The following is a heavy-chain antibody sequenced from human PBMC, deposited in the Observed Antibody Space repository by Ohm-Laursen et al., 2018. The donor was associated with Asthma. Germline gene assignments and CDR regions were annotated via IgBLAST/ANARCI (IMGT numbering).Heavy chain of an antibody. J-gene: IGHJ6*02. Sequence: SLRLSCAASKFTFSNYAMNWVRQPPGKGLEWVSEISSTGGSTDHADSVKGRFTTSRDNSKSTMYLQMNSLRAEDTAVYYCAKVGLTYYNAMDVWGQGTTVTVSS. V-gene: IGHV3-23*01. D-gene: IGHD4/OR15-4a*01. CDR1: KFTFSNYA. CDR2: ISSTGGST. CDR3: AKVGLTYYNAMDV.